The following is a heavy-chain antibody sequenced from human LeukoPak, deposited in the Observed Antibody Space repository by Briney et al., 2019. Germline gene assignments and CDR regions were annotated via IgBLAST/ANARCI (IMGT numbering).Heavy chain of an antibody. CDR1: GGSFSGYS. V-gene: IGHV4-34*01. D-gene: IGHD2-2*01. J-gene: IGHJ1*01. Sequence: SETLSLTCAVYGGSFSGYSWSWIRQPPGQGLEWIGEINHSGSINHSGSTNYNPSLKSRVTISVDTSRNQFSQKLSSVTAAYTAMYYCARGVRYCSSTSCREYFQYWGQGTLVPVSS. CDR3: ARGVRYCSSTSCREYFQY. CDR2: INHSGSINHSGST.